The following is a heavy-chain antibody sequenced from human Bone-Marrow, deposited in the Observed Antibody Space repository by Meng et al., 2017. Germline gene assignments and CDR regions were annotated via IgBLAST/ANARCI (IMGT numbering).Heavy chain of an antibody. Sequence: QGQLPEPGPGLVKPSQTLSLTCTVSGGSISRGGYYWSWIRQHSGKGLEWIGYIYYSGNTYYNPSLKSLVNISVDTSKNQFSLKVSSVTAADTAVYYCARGSTNWFDPWGQGILVTASS. CDR1: GGSISRGGYY. V-gene: IGHV4-31*01. CDR2: IYYSGNT. J-gene: IGHJ5*02. CDR3: ARGSTNWFDP.